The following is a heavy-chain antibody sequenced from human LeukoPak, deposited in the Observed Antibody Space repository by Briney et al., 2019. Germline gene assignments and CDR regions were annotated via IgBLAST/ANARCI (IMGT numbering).Heavy chain of an antibody. V-gene: IGHV3-30*18. CDR3: AKLVLCSGGSCGGIFDY. CDR2: ISYDGSNK. J-gene: IGHJ4*02. Sequence: GRSLRLSCAASGFTFSSYGMHWVRQAPGKGLEWVAVISYDGSNKYYADSVKGRFTISRDNSKNTLYLQMNSLRAEDTAVYYCAKLVLCSGGSCGGIFDYWGQGTLVTVSS. D-gene: IGHD2-15*01. CDR1: GFTFSSYG.